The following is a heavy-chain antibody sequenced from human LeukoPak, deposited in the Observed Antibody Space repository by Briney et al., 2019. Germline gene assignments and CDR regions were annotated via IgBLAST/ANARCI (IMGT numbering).Heavy chain of an antibody. Sequence: ASVKVSCKASGYTFTSYGFSWVRQAPGQGLEWTGWISSYNGNTQYAQRFQGRVTMTTDTSTTTAYMELRSLRSDDTAVYYCARDDYDDYADGLEIWGQGTMVTVSS. D-gene: IGHD4-17*01. V-gene: IGHV1-18*01. J-gene: IGHJ3*02. CDR1: GYTFTSYG. CDR2: ISSYNGNT. CDR3: ARDDYDDYADGLEI.